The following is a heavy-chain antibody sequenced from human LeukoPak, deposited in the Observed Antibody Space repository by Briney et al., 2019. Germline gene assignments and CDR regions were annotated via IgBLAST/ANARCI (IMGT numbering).Heavy chain of an antibody. J-gene: IGHJ4*02. CDR2: IGAYNGDT. Sequence: ASVKVSCKPSGYTFTSFGISWVRQAPGQGLEWMGWIGAYNGDTNYAQKFQGRVTMTTDTSTSTAYMDLRSLRSHDTAVYYCTRDHCSGDNCPSFDYWGQGTLVTVSS. CDR1: GYTFTSFG. D-gene: IGHD2-15*01. V-gene: IGHV1-18*04. CDR3: TRDHCSGDNCPSFDY.